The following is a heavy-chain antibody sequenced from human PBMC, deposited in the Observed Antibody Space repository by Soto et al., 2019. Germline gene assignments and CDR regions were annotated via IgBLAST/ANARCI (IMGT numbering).Heavy chain of an antibody. CDR1: GFTFSSYA. D-gene: IGHD2-15*01. Sequence: GGSLRLSCAASGFTFSSYAMSWVRQAPGKGLEWVSAISGSGGSTYYADSVKGRFTISRDNSKNTLYLQMNSLRAEDTAVYYCANGHCSGGSCYSNNWFDPWGQGTLVTVSS. CDR3: ANGHCSGGSCYSNNWFDP. CDR2: ISGSGGST. V-gene: IGHV3-23*01. J-gene: IGHJ5*02.